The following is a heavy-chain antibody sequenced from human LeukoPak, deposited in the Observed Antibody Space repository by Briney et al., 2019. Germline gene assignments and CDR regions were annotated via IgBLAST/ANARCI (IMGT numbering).Heavy chain of an antibody. CDR2: ISAYNGNT. J-gene: IGHJ5*02. CDR3: AGASGGGWFDP. CDR1: GYTFTNYG. Sequence: ASVKVSCKTSGYTFTNYGVSWVRQAPGQGLEWMGWISAYNGNTNYAQKLQGRVTMTTDTSTSTAYMELRSLRSDDTAVYYCAGASGGGWFDPWGQGTLVTVSS. D-gene: IGHD3-16*01. V-gene: IGHV1-18*01.